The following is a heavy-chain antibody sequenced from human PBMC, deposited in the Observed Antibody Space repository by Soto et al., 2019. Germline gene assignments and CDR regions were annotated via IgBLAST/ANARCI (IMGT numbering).Heavy chain of an antibody. CDR3: GSDSPSNIVVVTAPYYYGMDV. CDR2: ISISGSYI. D-gene: IGHD2-21*02. J-gene: IGHJ6*02. CDR1: GFTFSSYS. V-gene: IGHV3-21*01. Sequence: GGSLRLSCAASGFTFSSYSMNWVRQAPGKGLEWVSSISISGSYIYYADSVNGRFTISRDKAKNSLYLQMNSLRAEDTAVYYCGSDSPSNIVVVTAPYYYGMDVWGQGTTVTVSS.